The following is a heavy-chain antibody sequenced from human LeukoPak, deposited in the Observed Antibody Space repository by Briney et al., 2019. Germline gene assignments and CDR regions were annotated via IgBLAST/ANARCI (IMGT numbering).Heavy chain of an antibody. CDR2: IYYSGST. CDR1: GGSISSSSYY. CDR3: ARQGIVATAFDY. J-gene: IGHJ4*02. V-gene: IGHV4-39*01. D-gene: IGHD5-12*01. Sequence: SETLSLTCTVSGGSISSSSYYWGWIRQPPGKGLEWIGSIYYSGSTYYTPSLKSRVTISVDTSKNQFSLKLSSVTAADTAVYYCARQGIVATAFDYWGQGTLVTVSS.